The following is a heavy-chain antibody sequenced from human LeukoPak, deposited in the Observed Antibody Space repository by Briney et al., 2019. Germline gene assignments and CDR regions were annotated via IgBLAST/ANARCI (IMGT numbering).Heavy chain of an antibody. CDR3: ARLETHWNYWYFDL. D-gene: IGHD1-1*01. V-gene: IGHV3-48*02. CDR2: ISSRSRDI. CDR1: GFTFSTYS. J-gene: IGHJ2*01. Sequence: AGSLTLSCAASGFTFSTYSMNWVRQAPGKGLEWVSYISSRSRDIYYADSVKGRLTISRDNGKNSLYLQMSSLRDEDTAVYYCARLETHWNYWYFDLWGPGTLVTVSS.